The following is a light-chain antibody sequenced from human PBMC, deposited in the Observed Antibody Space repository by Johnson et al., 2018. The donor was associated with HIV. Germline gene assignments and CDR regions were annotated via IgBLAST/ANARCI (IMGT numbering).Light chain of an antibody. Sequence: QSVLTQPPSVSAAPGQKVTISCSGSSSNIGNNYVSWYQQLPGTAPKLLIYENNMRPSGIPDRFSGSKSGTSATLGITGLQTGDEADYYCGTWDSSLSAGVFGTGAKFTVL. CDR1: SSNIGNNY. CDR3: GTWDSSLSAGV. V-gene: IGLV1-51*02. CDR2: ENN. J-gene: IGLJ1*01.